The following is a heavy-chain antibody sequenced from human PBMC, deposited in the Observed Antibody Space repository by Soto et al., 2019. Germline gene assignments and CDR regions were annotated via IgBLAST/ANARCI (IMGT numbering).Heavy chain of an antibody. V-gene: IGHV3-74*01. Sequence: GGSLRLSCAASGFTFSSYWMHWVRQAPGKGLVWVSRINSDGSSTSYADSVKGRFTISRDNAKNTLYLQMNSLRAEDTAVYYCARELRYDSSGYYYVYWFDPWGQGTLVTVSS. D-gene: IGHD3-22*01. J-gene: IGHJ5*02. CDR2: INSDGSST. CDR1: GFTFSSYW. CDR3: ARELRYDSSGYYYVYWFDP.